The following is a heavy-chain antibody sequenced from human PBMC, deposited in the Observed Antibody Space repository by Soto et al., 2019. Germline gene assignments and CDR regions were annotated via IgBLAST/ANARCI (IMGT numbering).Heavy chain of an antibody. CDR1: GYTFTSYG. Sequence: ASVKVSCKASGYTFTSYGISWVRQAPGQGLEWMRWISAYNGNTNYAQKLQGRVTMTTDTSTSTAYMELRSLRSDDTAVYYCARASYDILTGYYDRNYMDVWGKGTTVTVSS. CDR2: ISAYNGNT. J-gene: IGHJ6*03. V-gene: IGHV1-18*01. CDR3: ARASYDILTGYYDRNYMDV. D-gene: IGHD3-9*01.